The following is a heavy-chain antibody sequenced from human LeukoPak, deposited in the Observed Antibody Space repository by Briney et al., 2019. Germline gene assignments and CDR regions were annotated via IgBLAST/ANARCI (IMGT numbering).Heavy chain of an antibody. Sequence: VASVKVSCKASGYTFTSYDINWVRQATGQGLEWMGWMNPNSGNTGYAQKFQGRVTMTRNTSISTAYMELSSLRSEDTAVYYCARGDIVVVPAAEDDAFDIWGQGTMVTVSS. D-gene: IGHD2-2*01. CDR1: GYTFTSYD. J-gene: IGHJ3*02. V-gene: IGHV1-8*01. CDR3: ARGDIVVVPAAEDDAFDI. CDR2: MNPNSGNT.